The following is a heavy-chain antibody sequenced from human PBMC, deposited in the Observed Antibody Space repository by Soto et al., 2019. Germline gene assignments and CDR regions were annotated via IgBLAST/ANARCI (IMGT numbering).Heavy chain of an antibody. CDR2: ISINGGSSNGGST. J-gene: IGHJ5*02. V-gene: IGHV3-64D*08. D-gene: IGHD2-15*01. CDR1: GFTISHYA. Sequence: GGSLRLSCSASGFTISHYAMHWVRQAPGKGLEYVAAISINGGSSNGGSTYYADSVKGRFTISRDNSKNTLYLQMSTLRAEDTAVYYCVKGGGNKYWDWFDPWGRGTLVTVDS. CDR3: VKGGGNKYWDWFDP.